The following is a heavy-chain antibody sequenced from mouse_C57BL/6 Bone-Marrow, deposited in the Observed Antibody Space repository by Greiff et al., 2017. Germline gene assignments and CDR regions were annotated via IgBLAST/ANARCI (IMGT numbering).Heavy chain of an antibody. J-gene: IGHJ2*01. CDR1: GYSFTGYY. V-gene: IGHV1-42*01. Sequence: EVQLQQSGPELVKPGASVKISCKASGYSFTGYYMNWVKQSPEKSLEWIGEINPSTGGTTYNQKFKAKATLTVDKSSSTAYMQLKSLTSEDSAVYYCARGDYYGSRYYFDYWGQGTTLTVSS. D-gene: IGHD1-1*01. CDR2: INPSTGGT. CDR3: ARGDYYGSRYYFDY.